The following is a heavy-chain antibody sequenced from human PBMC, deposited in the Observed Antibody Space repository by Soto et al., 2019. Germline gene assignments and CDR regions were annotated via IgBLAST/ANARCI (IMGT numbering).Heavy chain of an antibody. CDR1: EGTFSSYA. D-gene: IGHD3-22*01. CDR3: AKARCSGNSCYVPDY. J-gene: IGHJ4*01. V-gene: IGHV3-23*01. CDR2: ISGSGGSP. Sequence: GSKRLCSAAAEGTFSSYAIACVRQDPGKGLEWVSSISGSGGSPSYADSVQGRFTISRDNPRNTLSLQMNSLRAEDTATYYCAKARCSGNSCYVPDYWGHGSLVTVSS.